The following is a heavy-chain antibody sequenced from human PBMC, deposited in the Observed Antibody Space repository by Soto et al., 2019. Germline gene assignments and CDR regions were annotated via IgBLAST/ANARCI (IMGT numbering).Heavy chain of an antibody. Sequence: QVQLVQSGAEVKKPGSSVKVSCKASGGTFSSYAISWVRQAPGQGLEWMGGIIPIFGTANYAQKFQGRVTITADKSTSTAYMELSSLRSEDTAVYYCASGEEQQLVRHYYCFDYWGQGTLVTVSS. D-gene: IGHD6-13*01. CDR2: IIPIFGTA. V-gene: IGHV1-69*06. CDR1: GGTFSSYA. J-gene: IGHJ4*02. CDR3: ASGEEQQLVRHYYCFDY.